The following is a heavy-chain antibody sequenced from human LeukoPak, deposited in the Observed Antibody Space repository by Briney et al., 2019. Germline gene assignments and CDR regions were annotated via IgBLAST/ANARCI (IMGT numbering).Heavy chain of an antibody. CDR1: GYSFTNYW. D-gene: IGHD4-23*01. CDR2: INPGDSDT. J-gene: IGHJ6*02. Sequence: GESLKISCKGSGYSFTNYWIGWVRQMPGKGLEWMAFINPGDSDTRYSPSFQGHVTISVDKSINTAYLQWGSLEASDTVMYYCARQGDAVVTDVWGQGTTVIVSS. CDR3: ARQGDAVVTDV. V-gene: IGHV5-51*01.